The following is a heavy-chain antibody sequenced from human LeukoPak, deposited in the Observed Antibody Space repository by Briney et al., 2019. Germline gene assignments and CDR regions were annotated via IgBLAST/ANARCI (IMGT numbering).Heavy chain of an antibody. J-gene: IGHJ6*04. CDR2: INPSGGST. D-gene: IGHD1-20*01. Sequence: ASVKVSCKAFGYTFTNYYMHWVRQAPGQGLEWMGIINPSGGSTSYAQKFQGRVSMTRDTSTSTVYMELSSLRSEDTAVYYCARDLITGTTSGMDVWGKGTTVTVSS. CDR3: ARDLITGTTSGMDV. CDR1: GYTFTNYY. V-gene: IGHV1-46*01.